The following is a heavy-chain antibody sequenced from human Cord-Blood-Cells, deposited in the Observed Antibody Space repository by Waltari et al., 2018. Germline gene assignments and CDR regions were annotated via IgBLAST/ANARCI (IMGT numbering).Heavy chain of an antibody. CDR1: GGSISSGGYY. CDR3: ARKEYSSSYNWFDP. Sequence: QVQLQESGPGLVKPSQTLSLTCTVSGGSISSGGYYWSWIRQDPGRGLEWIGYNYDNGRTDCVPPRTSGVTLSVDTSKNQFSLKLSSVTAADTAVYYCARKEYSSSYNWFDPWGQGTLVTVSS. J-gene: IGHJ5*02. CDR2: NYDNGRT. D-gene: IGHD6-6*01. V-gene: IGHV4-31*03.